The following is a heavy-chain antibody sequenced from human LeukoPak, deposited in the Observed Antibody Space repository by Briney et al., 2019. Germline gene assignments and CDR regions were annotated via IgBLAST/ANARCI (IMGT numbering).Heavy chain of an antibody. CDR1: GYTFTSYY. CDR3: ARGWWGTDYGWTNWFDP. J-gene: IGHJ5*02. V-gene: IGHV1-46*01. Sequence: ASVEVSCKASGYTFTSYYMNWVRQAPGQGLEWMGKINPSGGSTSYAQKFQGRVTMTRDTSTSTVYMELSSLRSEDTAVYYCARGWWGTDYGWTNWFDPWGQGTLVTVSS. D-gene: IGHD4-17*01. CDR2: INPSGGST.